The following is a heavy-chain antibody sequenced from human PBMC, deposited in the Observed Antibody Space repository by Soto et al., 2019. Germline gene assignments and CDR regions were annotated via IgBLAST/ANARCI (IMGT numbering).Heavy chain of an antibody. J-gene: IGHJ4*02. Sequence: PSETLSLTCTVSGGSIGSYYWSWIRQPPGKGLEWIGYIYYSGSTNYNPSLKSRVTISVDTSKNQFSLKLSSVTAADTAVYYCARMRGYGDYEIGYWGQGTLVTVSS. D-gene: IGHD4-17*01. V-gene: IGHV4-59*01. CDR2: IYYSGST. CDR1: GGSIGSYY. CDR3: ARMRGYGDYEIGY.